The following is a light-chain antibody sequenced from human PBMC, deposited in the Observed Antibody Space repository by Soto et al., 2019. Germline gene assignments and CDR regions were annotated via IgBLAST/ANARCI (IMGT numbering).Light chain of an antibody. V-gene: IGKV3-15*01. CDR1: QSVSSN. CDR2: GAS. J-gene: IGKJ1*01. CDR3: QQYNNWPT. Sequence: EIVMTQSPATLSVSRGGRATLSCRASQSVSSNLAWYQQKPGQAPRLLIYGASTRATGIPARLSGSGSGTEFTLTISSLQSEDFAVYYCQQYNNWPTFGQGTKVDIK.